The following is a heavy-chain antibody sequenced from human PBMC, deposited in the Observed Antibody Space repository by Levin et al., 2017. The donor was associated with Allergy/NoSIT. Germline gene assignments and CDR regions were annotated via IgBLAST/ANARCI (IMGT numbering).Heavy chain of an antibody. D-gene: IGHD2-15*01. J-gene: IGHJ4*02. CDR1: GFTFSSYA. V-gene: IGHV3-64*01. CDR2: ISTNGGST. Sequence: SCAASGFTFSSYAMHWVRQAPGKGLEYVSAISTNGGSTYYANSVKGRFTISRDNSKNTLYLQMGSLRAEDLALYYCTRVAGYCRGGSCHYDCWGQGTLVTVSS. CDR3: TRVAGYCRGGSCHYDC.